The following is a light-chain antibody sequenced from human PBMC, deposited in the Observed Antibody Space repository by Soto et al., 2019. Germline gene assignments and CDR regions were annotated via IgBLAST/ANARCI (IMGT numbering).Light chain of an antibody. V-gene: IGKV3-15*01. CDR3: HQYNNWPIT. CDR2: GSS. CDR1: QTVSSN. Sequence: ELVSTRSPATLSVSTGEGATISCKASQTVSSNLAWNPQNPGQAPRLLIYGSSTKTTGIPARFSGSGSGTEFTLTISSLQSEDFAVYYCHQYNNWPITFGGGTKVEIK. J-gene: IGKJ4*01.